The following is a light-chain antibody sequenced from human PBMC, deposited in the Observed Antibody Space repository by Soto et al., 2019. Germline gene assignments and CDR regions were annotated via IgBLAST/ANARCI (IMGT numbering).Light chain of an antibody. CDR2: EVN. V-gene: IGLV2-23*02. Sequence: QSALTQPASVSGSPGQSITISCTGTSSDVGRYNLVSWYQQHPGKAPKLMIYEVNKRPSGVSNRFSVSKSGNTASLTISGLQAEDEADYYCCSYAGSGAYVFGTGTKLTVL. CDR1: SSDVGRYNL. CDR3: CSYAGSGAYV. J-gene: IGLJ1*01.